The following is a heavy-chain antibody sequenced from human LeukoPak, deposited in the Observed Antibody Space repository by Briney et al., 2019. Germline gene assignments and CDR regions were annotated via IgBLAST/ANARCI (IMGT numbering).Heavy chain of an antibody. V-gene: IGHV3-48*03. Sequence: AGGSLRLSCAASGFTFSSYEMNWVRQAPGKGLEWVSYISSSGSTIYYADSVKGRFTISRDNAKNSLYLQMNSLRAEDTAVYYCARQSLYYYDSHWGQGTLVTVSS. D-gene: IGHD3-22*01. J-gene: IGHJ4*02. CDR2: ISSSGSTI. CDR3: ARQSLYYYDSH. CDR1: GFTFSSYE.